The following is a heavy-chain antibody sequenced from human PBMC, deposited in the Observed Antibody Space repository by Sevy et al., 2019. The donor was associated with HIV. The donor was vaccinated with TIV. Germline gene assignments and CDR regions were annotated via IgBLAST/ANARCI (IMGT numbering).Heavy chain of an antibody. CDR2: IKQDGSEK. V-gene: IGHV3-7*01. CDR3: ARDKGQGWFDP. CDR1: GFTFSNYW. Sequence: GGSLRLSCAASGFTFSNYWMSWVRQAPGKGLEWVANIKQDGSEKYYVDSVKGRFTISRDNAKNSLSLQMNSLRAADTEMYYCARDKGQGWFDPWGQGTLVTVSS. J-gene: IGHJ5*02.